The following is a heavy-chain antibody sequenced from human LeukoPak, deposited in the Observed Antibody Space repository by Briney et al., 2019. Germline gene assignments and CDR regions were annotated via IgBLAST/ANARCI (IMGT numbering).Heavy chain of an antibody. CDR2: INSDGSST. J-gene: IGHJ4*02. CDR1: GFTFSSYW. Sequence: GGSLRLSCAASGFTFSSYWMHWVRQAPGKGLVWLSRINSDGSSTSYADSVKGRFTISRDNAKNSLYLQMNSLRAEDTAVYYCARDLWFGSPADVDYWGQGTLVTVSS. CDR3: ARDLWFGSPADVDY. D-gene: IGHD3-10*01. V-gene: IGHV3-74*01.